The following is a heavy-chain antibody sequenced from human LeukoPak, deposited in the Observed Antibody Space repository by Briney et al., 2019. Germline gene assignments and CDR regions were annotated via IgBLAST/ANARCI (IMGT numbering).Heavy chain of an antibody. V-gene: IGHV1-2*06. CDR3: ARDVSSTPNWEFDY. D-gene: IGHD1-26*01. CDR1: GYTFAVYF. CDR2: INANSGST. J-gene: IGHJ4*02. Sequence: ASVKVSCKTSGYTFAVYFIHWVRQAPGQGLEWMGRINANSGSTEYQQKFQGRVTMTRDTSISTAYVEVNWLISDDTAIYYCARDVSSTPNWEFDYWGQGTQVTVSS.